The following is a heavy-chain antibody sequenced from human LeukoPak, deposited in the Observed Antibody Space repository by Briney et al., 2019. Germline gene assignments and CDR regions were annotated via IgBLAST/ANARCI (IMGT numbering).Heavy chain of an antibody. V-gene: IGHV1-69*04. CDR2: IIPIFGIA. CDR1: GGTFSSYA. J-gene: IGHJ4*02. CDR3: ASGYVYGSGSYSPFDY. Sequence: GASVKVSCKASGGTFSSYAISWVRQAPGQGLEWMGRIIPIFGIANYAQKFQGRVTITADKSTSTAYMELSSLRSEDTAVYYCASGYVYGSGSYSPFDYWGQGTLVTVSS. D-gene: IGHD3-10*01.